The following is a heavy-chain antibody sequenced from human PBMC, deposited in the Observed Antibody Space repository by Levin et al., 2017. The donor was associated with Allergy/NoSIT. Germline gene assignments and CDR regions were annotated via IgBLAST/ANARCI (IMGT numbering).Heavy chain of an antibody. V-gene: IGHV3-7*01. J-gene: IGHJ3*02. CDR3: ARPNYDFWSGYYTGAFDI. D-gene: IGHD3-3*01. Sequence: LSLTCAASGFTFSSYWMSWVRQAPGKGLEWVANIKQDGSEKYYVDSVKGRFTISRDNAKNSLYLQMNSLRAEDTAVYYCARPNYDFWSGYYTGAFDIWGQGTMVTVSS. CDR2: IKQDGSEK. CDR1: GFTFSSYW.